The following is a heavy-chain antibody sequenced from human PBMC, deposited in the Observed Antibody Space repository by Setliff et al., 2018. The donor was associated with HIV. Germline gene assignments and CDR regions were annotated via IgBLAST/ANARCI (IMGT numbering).Heavy chain of an antibody. CDR1: GLPFYNYW. CDR2: IKQDGSDM. CDR3: ATQTGFYNSHWYDY. Sequence: GGSLRLSCVAAGLPFYNYWMTWLRRAPGRGLEWVANIKQDGSDMHYIESVKGRFTIFRDNAKNSVFLQMNSLRAEDTGVYYCATQTGFYNSHWYDYWGQGTMVTVSS. D-gene: IGHD6-13*01. V-gene: IGHV3-7*01. J-gene: IGHJ4*02.